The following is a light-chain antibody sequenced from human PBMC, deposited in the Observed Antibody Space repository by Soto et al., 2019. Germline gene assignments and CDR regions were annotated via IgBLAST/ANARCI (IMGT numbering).Light chain of an antibody. J-gene: IGKJ1*01. CDR1: QTISSS. CDR3: EHYNSYSGA. Sequence: DIQMTQSPSTLSGSAGDRVTITFRASQTISSSLAWYQQKPGKAPKLLIYKASTLKSGVPSRLSGSESGREFNLTISSLQPDDFATYCCEHYNSYSGAFGQGTKVDIK. V-gene: IGKV1-5*03. CDR2: KAS.